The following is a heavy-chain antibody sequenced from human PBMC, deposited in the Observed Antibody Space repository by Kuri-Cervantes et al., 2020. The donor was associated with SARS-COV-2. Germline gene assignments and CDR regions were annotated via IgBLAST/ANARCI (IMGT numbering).Heavy chain of an antibody. CDR3: VRDGDHWNFDY. J-gene: IGHJ4*02. D-gene: IGHD1-1*01. CDR1: GFTFIKYA. CDR2: INPDGSYT. V-gene: IGHV3-74*01. Sequence: GGSLRLSCAASGFTFIKYAMNWVRQAPGKGLVWVSRINPDGSYTNNADSVKGRFTLSRDNAKNMLFLQMNSLRAEDTAVYYCVRDGDHWNFDYWGQGTLVTVSS.